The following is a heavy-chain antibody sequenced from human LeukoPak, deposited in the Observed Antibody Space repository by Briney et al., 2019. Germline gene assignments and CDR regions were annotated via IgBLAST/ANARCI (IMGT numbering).Heavy chain of an antibody. CDR1: GYTFTGYY. Sequence: ASVKVSCKASGYTFTGYYMHWVRQAPGQGLEWMGWINPNSGGTNYAQKFQGRVTMTRDTSISTAYMELSSLRSEDTAVYYCATYNYDILTGYSRFDYWGQGTLVTVSS. J-gene: IGHJ4*02. V-gene: IGHV1-2*02. CDR3: ATYNYDILTGYSRFDY. CDR2: INPNSGGT. D-gene: IGHD3-9*01.